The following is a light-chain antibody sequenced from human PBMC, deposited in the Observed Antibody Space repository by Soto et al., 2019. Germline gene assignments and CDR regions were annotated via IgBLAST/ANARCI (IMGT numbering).Light chain of an antibody. CDR2: DAS. Sequence: EIVLTQSPATLSLSPGERATLSCRASQSVSSYLAWYQQKPGQAPRLLIYDASNRATGIPARFSGSGSGTDFTLTNSSLEPEDFAVYYCQQRSNWRVTFGGGTKVEIK. V-gene: IGKV3-11*01. J-gene: IGKJ4*01. CDR1: QSVSSY. CDR3: QQRSNWRVT.